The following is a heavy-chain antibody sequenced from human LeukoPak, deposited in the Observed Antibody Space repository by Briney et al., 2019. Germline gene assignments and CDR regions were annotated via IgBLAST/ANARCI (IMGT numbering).Heavy chain of an antibody. V-gene: IGHV3-66*01. Sequence: GGSLRLSCAASGFTVSSYYMSWVRQAPGRGLEWVSLISGGGSTYYADSVKDRFTISRDNSKNTLYLQMSSLRVEDTAVYYCARDRHDGSGYRMHNALGMWGEGTMVTVSS. CDR3: ARDRHDGSGYRMHNALGM. CDR2: ISGGGST. J-gene: IGHJ3*02. CDR1: GFTVSSYY. D-gene: IGHD3-22*01.